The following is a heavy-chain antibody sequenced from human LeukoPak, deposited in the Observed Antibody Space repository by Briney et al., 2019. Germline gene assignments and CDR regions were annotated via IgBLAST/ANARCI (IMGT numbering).Heavy chain of an antibody. CDR2: IRSKANSYAT. CDR1: GFIFSGSA. D-gene: IGHD3-10*01. J-gene: IGHJ4*02. CDR3: TRRGPIWFGELYYFDY. Sequence: PGGSLRLSCAASGFIFSGSAMHWVRQASGKGLEWVGRIRSKANSYATAYAASVKGRFTISRDDSKNTAYLQMNSLKTEDTAVYYCTRRGPIWFGELYYFDYWGQGTLVTVSS. V-gene: IGHV3-73*01.